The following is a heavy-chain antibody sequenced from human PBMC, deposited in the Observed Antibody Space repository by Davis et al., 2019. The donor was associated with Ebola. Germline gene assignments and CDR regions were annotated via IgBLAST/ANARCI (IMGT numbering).Heavy chain of an antibody. J-gene: IGHJ6*02. CDR1: GFTFSRYA. CDR2: ISGSGSST. V-gene: IGHV3-23*01. CDR3: ARDPTRTYYDFWSGSSDYYYGMDV. Sequence: GESLKISCAASGFTFSRYAMTWVRQAPGKGLEWVSAISGSGSSTYYADSVKGRFTISRDNSKNTLYLQMNSLRAEDTAVYYCARDPTRTYYDFWSGSSDYYYGMDVWGQGTTVTVSS. D-gene: IGHD3-3*01.